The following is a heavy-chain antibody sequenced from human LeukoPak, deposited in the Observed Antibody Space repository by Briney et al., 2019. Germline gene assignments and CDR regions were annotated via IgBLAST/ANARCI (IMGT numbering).Heavy chain of an antibody. J-gene: IGHJ6*03. Sequence: PGGSLRLSCAASGFTFSDYYMSWIRQAPGKGLEWVSYISFSGSTIYYADSVKGRFTISRDNAKNSLYLQMNSLRAEDTAVYYCARENPRVDTPYMDVWGKGTTVTVSS. D-gene: IGHD5-18*01. CDR3: ARENPRVDTPYMDV. CDR2: ISFSGSTI. V-gene: IGHV3-11*04. CDR1: GFTFSDYY.